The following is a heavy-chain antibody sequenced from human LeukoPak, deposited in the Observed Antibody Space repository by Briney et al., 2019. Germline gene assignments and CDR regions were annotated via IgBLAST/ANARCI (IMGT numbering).Heavy chain of an antibody. CDR3: AKDRYSGLNTIDY. V-gene: IGHV3-30*18. D-gene: IGHD6-13*01. CDR2: ISYDGSYK. Sequence: GGSLRLSCAASGFTFSSYAMSWVRQAPGKGLEWVAVISYDGSYKFYADSVKGRFTISRDNSKSTLYLQMNSLRAEDTAVYYCAKDRYSGLNTIDYWGQGTLVTVSS. CDR1: GFTFSSYA. J-gene: IGHJ4*02.